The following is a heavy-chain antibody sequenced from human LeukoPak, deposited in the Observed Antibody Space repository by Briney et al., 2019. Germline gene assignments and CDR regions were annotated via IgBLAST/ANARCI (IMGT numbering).Heavy chain of an antibody. V-gene: IGHV3-23*01. Sequence: PGGSLRLSCAASGFTFSSYGMSWVRQAPGKGLEWVSAISGSGGSTYYADSVKGRFTISRDNSKNTLYLQMNSLRAEDTAVYYCARDPFYDSSGYYSGYWGQGTLVTVSS. CDR2: ISGSGGST. CDR1: GFTFSSYG. CDR3: ARDPFYDSSGYYSGY. D-gene: IGHD3-22*01. J-gene: IGHJ4*02.